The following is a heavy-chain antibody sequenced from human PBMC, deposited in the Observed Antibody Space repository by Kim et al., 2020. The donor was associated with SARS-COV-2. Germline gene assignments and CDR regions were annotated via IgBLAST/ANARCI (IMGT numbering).Heavy chain of an antibody. CDR3: ARTQGVVVAAMIQYYFDY. CDR1: GYTFTSYG. D-gene: IGHD2-15*01. Sequence: ASVKVSCKASGYTFTSYGISWVRQAPGQGLEWMGWISAYNGNTNYAQKLQGRVTMTTDTSTSTAYMELRSLRSDDTAVYYCARTQGVVVAAMIQYYFDYWGQGTLVTVSS. CDR2: ISAYNGNT. J-gene: IGHJ4*02. V-gene: IGHV1-18*01.